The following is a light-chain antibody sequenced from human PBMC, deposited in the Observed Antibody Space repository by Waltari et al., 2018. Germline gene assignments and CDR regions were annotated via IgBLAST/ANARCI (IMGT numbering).Light chain of an antibody. CDR2: SSS. CDR1: QSINIY. V-gene: IGKV1-39*01. Sequence: DIHMTQSPSSLSAAVGDRVTITCRTSQSINIYLNWYQQRPGEAPRLLIYSSSNLHSGVPSRFSGSGSGTDFTLTISSLQPEDFITYYCQQSYTTPTFGPGTKVDI. J-gene: IGKJ3*01. CDR3: QQSYTTPT.